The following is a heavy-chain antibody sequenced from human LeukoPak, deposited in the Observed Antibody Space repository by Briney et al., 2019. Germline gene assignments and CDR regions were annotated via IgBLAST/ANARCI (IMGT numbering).Heavy chain of an antibody. J-gene: IGHJ4*02. CDR2: ISSSSSYL. CDR1: GFTLSTYN. Sequence: PGGSLRLSCAASGFTLSTYNMNWVRQAPGKGLEWVSSISSSSSYLFFADSVKGRFSISRDNTKNSLYLQMSGLRAEDTAVYYCARDAVTGYSSGWYKHFPFDSWGQGTLVTVSS. CDR3: ARDAVTGYSSGWYKHFPFDS. V-gene: IGHV3-21*01. D-gene: IGHD6-19*01.